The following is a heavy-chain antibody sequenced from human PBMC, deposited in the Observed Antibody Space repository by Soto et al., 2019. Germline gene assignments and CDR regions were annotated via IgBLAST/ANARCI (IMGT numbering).Heavy chain of an antibody. Sequence: GESLKISCKGSEYIFTNHWIGWVRQMPGKGLEWMGIISPGDSDTRYSPSFQGQVTISVDKSITTAYLQWSSLKASDTAMYFCARWHWYDSRGIYRGGYFDYWGHGTPVTVSS. J-gene: IGHJ4*01. D-gene: IGHD3-22*01. CDR1: EYIFTNHW. CDR3: ARWHWYDSRGIYRGGYFDY. CDR2: ISPGDSDT. V-gene: IGHV5-51*01.